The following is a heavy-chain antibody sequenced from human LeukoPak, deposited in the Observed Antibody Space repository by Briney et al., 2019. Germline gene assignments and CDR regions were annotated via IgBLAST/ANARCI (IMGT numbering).Heavy chain of an antibody. CDR2: IYHSGST. Sequence: KSSETLSLTCAVSGGSISSGGYSWSWIRQPPGKGLEWIGYIYHSGSTYYNPSLKSRITISVDRSKNQFSLKLSSVTAADTAVYYCASQYSSGWYYFDSWGQGTLVTVSS. D-gene: IGHD6-19*01. J-gene: IGHJ4*02. CDR1: GGSISSGGYS. CDR3: ASQYSSGWYYFDS. V-gene: IGHV4-30-2*01.